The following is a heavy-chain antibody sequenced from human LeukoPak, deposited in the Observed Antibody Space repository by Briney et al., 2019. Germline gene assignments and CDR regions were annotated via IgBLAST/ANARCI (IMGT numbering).Heavy chain of an antibody. CDR1: GFTVSTHY. CDR2: IYSGGST. D-gene: IGHD3-22*01. Sequence: GGSLRLSCAASGFTVSTHYKSWVRQAPGKGLEWVSVIYSGGSTSYADSVKGRFTISRDNSKNTLYLQMNSLRAEDTAVHYCASTYSSGYYYYFDYWGQGTLVTVSS. CDR3: ASTYSSGYYYYFDY. J-gene: IGHJ4*02. V-gene: IGHV3-53*01.